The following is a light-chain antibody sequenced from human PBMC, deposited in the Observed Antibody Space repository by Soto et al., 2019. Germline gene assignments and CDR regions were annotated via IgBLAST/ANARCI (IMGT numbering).Light chain of an antibody. J-gene: IGLJ2*01. CDR3: SSYGGGNNYVL. CDR1: SSDVGAYNY. CDR2: EVS. Sequence: QSVLTQPPSASGSPGQSVTISCTGTSSDVGAYNYVSWYQQHPGKAPKLVIYEVSKRPSGVPDRFSGSKSGNLASLTVSGLQAEDEADYYCSSYGGGNNYVLFGGGTKLTVL. V-gene: IGLV2-8*01.